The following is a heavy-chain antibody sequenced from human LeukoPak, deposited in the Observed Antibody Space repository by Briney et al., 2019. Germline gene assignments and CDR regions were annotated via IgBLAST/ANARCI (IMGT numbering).Heavy chain of an antibody. J-gene: IGHJ4*02. CDR2: IWYDGSNK. D-gene: IGHD6-6*01. Sequence: GGSLKLSCAASRFTFRNHGMHWVRKAPGKGLILVSVIWYDGSNKYYADYVKGRFTISRDNSKSTLYLQMNSLRVEDLAVYYCARDRDARYLDYWGQGTLVTVSS. CDR3: ARDRDARYLDY. CDR1: RFTFRNHG. V-gene: IGHV3-33*01.